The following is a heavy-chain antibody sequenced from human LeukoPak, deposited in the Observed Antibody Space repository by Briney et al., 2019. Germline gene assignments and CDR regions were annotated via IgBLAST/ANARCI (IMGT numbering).Heavy chain of an antibody. CDR2: ISYDGSNK. D-gene: IGHD3-9*01. CDR3: AKGALRYFDWLSDGIDFDY. CDR1: GFTFSSYA. J-gene: IGHJ4*02. Sequence: GWSLRLSCAASGFTFSSYAMHWVRQAPGKGLEWVAVISYDGSNKYYADSVKGRFTISRDNSKNTLYLQMNSLRAEDTAVYYCAKGALRYFDWLSDGIDFDYWGQGTLVTVSS. V-gene: IGHV3-30-3*02.